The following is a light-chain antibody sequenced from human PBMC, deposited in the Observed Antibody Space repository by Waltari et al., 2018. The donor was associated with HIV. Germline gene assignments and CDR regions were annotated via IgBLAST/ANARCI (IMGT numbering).Light chain of an antibody. Sequence: QSVLSQPPSASGTPGQRLTISCSASTAPNIARDAVRWFRKVPGAAPRLLLYQTDQRPSWVTDRFSGSKSGTSASLVISGLRSEDEAHYYCAAWDDSLSGYVFGTGTKVIVL. CDR1: TAPNIARDA. J-gene: IGLJ1*01. CDR2: QTD. CDR3: AAWDDSLSGYV. V-gene: IGLV1-47*01.